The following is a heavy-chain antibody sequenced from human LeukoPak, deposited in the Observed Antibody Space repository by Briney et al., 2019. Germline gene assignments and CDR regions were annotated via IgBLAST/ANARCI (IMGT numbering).Heavy chain of an antibody. J-gene: IGHJ6*04. CDR3: ARDLGSGWQKGGMDV. D-gene: IGHD6-25*01. CDR2: INPNSGGT. Sequence: ASVKVSCKASGYTFTGYYMHWVRQAPGQGLEWMGWINPNSGGTNYAQKFQGRVTMTRDTSISTAYMELSRLRSDDTAVYYCARDLGSGWQKGGMDVWGRGTTVTVSS. CDR1: GYTFTGYY. V-gene: IGHV1-2*02.